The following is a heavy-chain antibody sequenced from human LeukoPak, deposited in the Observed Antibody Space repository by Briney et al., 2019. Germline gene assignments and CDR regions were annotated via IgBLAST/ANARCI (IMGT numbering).Heavy chain of an antibody. CDR2: INPNSGGT. D-gene: IGHD6-13*01. J-gene: IGHJ3*02. CDR3: ARERTQLVHDAFDI. V-gene: IGHV1-2*02. Sequence: GASVKVSCKASGYTFTSYYMHWVRQAPGQGLEWMGWINPNSGGTNYAQKFQGRVTMTRDTSISTAYMELSRLRSDDTAVYYCARERTQLVHDAFDIWGQGTMVTVSS. CDR1: GYTFTSYY.